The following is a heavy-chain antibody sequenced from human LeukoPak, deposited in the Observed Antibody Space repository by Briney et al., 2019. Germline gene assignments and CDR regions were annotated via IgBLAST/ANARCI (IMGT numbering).Heavy chain of an antibody. V-gene: IGHV3-23*01. CDR1: GFTFSSYA. D-gene: IGHD3-3*01. J-gene: IGHJ5*02. CDR3: AKDLSDFWSGYPWFDP. Sequence: PGGSLRLFCAASGFTFSSYAMSWVRQAPGKGLEWVSAISGSGGSTYYADSVKGRFTISRDNSKNTLYLQMNSLRAEDTAVYYCAKDLSDFWSGYPWFDPWGQGTLVTVSS. CDR2: ISGSGGST.